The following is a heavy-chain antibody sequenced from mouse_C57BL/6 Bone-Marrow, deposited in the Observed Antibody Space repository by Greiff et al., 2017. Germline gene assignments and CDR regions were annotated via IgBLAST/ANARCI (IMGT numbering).Heavy chain of an antibody. CDR1: GFSLTSYG. CDR2: IWSGGST. J-gene: IGHJ4*01. CDR3: ARNWDRYAMDY. D-gene: IGHD4-1*01. V-gene: IGHV2-2*01. Sequence: QVQLQQSGPGLVQPSQSLSITCTVSGFSLTSYGVNWVSQSPGKGLEWLGVIWSGGSTDYNAAFITRQSISKENSKSQVFFKKNRLQADDTAIYYCARNWDRYAMDYWGQGTSVTVSS.